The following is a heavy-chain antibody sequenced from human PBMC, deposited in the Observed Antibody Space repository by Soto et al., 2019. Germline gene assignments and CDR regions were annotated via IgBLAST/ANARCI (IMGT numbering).Heavy chain of an antibody. CDR1: GFTVSNTY. Sequence: GGSLRLSCAASGFTVSNTYMNWVRQAPGKGLAWLSIIYRDGSTYYADSVKGRFTIFRDDSKNTLFLHMRSLRPEDTAVYYCARVTLRLRELNLWGQGTLVTVSS. D-gene: IGHD3-16*01. J-gene: IGHJ5*02. CDR2: IYRDGST. V-gene: IGHV3-53*01. CDR3: ARVTLRLRELNL.